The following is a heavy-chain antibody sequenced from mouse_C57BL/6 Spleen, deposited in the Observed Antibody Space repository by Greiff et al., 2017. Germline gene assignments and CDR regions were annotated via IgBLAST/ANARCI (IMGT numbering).Heavy chain of an antibody. CDR2: INPNNGGT. Sequence: VQLQQSGPELVKPGASVKISCKASGYTFTDYYMNWVKQSHGKSLEWIGDINPNNGGTSYNQKFKGKATLTVDKSSSTAYMELRSLTSEDSAVYYCAKSIYDGYYGFAYWGQGTLVTVSA. J-gene: IGHJ3*01. D-gene: IGHD2-3*01. V-gene: IGHV1-26*01. CDR1: GYTFTDYY. CDR3: AKSIYDGYYGFAY.